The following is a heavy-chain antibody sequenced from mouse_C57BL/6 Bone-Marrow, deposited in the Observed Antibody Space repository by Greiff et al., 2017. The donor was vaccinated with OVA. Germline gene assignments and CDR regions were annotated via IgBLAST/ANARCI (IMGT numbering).Heavy chain of an antibody. CDR1: GFNIKGYY. Sequence: VQLQQSGAELVKPGASVKLSCTASGFNIKGYYMHWVKQRTEQGLEWIGRIDPEDGETKYAPNFQGKATITADTSSNTAYLQLSSLTSEDTAVYYCARRGVYYSNYVDYWGQGTTLTVAS. CDR3: ARRGVYYSNYVDY. V-gene: IGHV14-2*01. J-gene: IGHJ2*01. CDR2: IDPEDGET. D-gene: IGHD2-5*01.